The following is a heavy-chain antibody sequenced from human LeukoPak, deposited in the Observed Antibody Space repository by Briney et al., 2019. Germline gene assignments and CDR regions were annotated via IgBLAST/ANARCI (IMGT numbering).Heavy chain of an antibody. D-gene: IGHD2-21*02. V-gene: IGHV3-23*01. CDR3: VREDTPATANY. CDR1: GFNFANHA. CDR2: ISGGGDIT. J-gene: IGHJ4*02. Sequence: GSLRLSCAASGFNFANHAMSWVRQTPGKGLEWVSAISGGGDITYYADSVTGRFTISRDNSKDTLFLQMHSLRPGDTAVYYCVREDTPATANYWGQGTLVTISS.